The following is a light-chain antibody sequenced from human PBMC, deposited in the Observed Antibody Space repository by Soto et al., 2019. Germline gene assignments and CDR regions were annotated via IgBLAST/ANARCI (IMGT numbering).Light chain of an antibody. CDR2: DAS. J-gene: IGKJ4*01. CDR3: QQRTNCPPALT. Sequence: EIVLTQSPATLSLSAGERAALSCRASQSISSYLAWYQQKPGQAPRLLIYDASNRATGIPAMFSGSGSGTDFTLTISNLAPEDFAGYYCQQRTNCPPALTLGGGTKVEIK. CDR1: QSISSY. V-gene: IGKV3-11*01.